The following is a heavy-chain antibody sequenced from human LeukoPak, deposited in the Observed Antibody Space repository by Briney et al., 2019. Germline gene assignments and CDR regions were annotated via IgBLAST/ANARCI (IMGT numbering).Heavy chain of an antibody. Sequence: PGGSLRLSCAASGFTFSSYSMNWVRQAPGKGLEWVSSISSSSSYIHYADSVKRRFTISRDNAKNSLYLQMNSLRAEDTAVYYCARDITAARPNAFDIWGQGTMVTVSS. V-gene: IGHV3-21*01. CDR2: ISSSSSYI. CDR1: GFTFSSYS. D-gene: IGHD6-6*01. J-gene: IGHJ3*02. CDR3: ARDITAARPNAFDI.